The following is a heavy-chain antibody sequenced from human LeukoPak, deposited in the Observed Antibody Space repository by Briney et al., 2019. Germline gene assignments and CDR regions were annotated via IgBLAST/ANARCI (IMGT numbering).Heavy chain of an antibody. Sequence: ASVKVSFKASGYTFTGYYMHWVRQAPGQGLEWMGWINPNSGGTNYAQKFQGRVTMTRDTSISTAYMELSRLRSDDTAVYYCAREWNYGSGWFDPWGQGTLVTVSS. D-gene: IGHD1-7*01. J-gene: IGHJ5*02. V-gene: IGHV1-2*02. CDR2: INPNSGGT. CDR1: GYTFTGYY. CDR3: AREWNYGSGWFDP.